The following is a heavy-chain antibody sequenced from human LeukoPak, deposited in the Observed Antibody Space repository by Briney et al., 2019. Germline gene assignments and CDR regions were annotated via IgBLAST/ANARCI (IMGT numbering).Heavy chain of an antibody. CDR2: IKEDGSRK. CDR3: ATPLDYYDSSGYHQGGD. V-gene: IGHV3-7*03. Sequence: PGGSLRLSCAASGLAFSSYWMTWVRQAPGEGLEWVANIKEDGSRKNYMDSAKGRFTISRDNTKNSLYLQMNSLRAEDTAVYYCATPLDYYDSSGYHQGGDWGQGTLVTVSS. J-gene: IGHJ4*02. CDR1: GLAFSSYW. D-gene: IGHD3-22*01.